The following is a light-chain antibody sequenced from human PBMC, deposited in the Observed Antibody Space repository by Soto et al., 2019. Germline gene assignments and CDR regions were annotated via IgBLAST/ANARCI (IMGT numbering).Light chain of an antibody. CDR1: QSINKW. V-gene: IGKV1-5*03. J-gene: IGKJ1*01. CDR3: QHYSHYPWT. CDR2: QAS. Sequence: DIKMTQSPSTLSASPGDRVIITCRASQSINKWLAWYQQRPGEAPNLLIYQASHLQSGVPSRFSGSGSETEFSLTISSLQPADFATDYCQHYSHYPWTFGQGTKVEIK.